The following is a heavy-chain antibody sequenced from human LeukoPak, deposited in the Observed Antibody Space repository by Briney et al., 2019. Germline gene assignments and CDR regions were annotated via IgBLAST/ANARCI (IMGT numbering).Heavy chain of an antibody. CDR1: GGSFSGYY. Sequence: SETLSLTCAVYGGSFSGYYWSWLRQPPGKGLEWIGEINHSGSTNYNPSLKSRVTISVDTSKNQFSLKLSSVTAADTAVYYCARGPIAVAGTGYRYWGQGTLVTVSS. CDR3: ARGPIAVAGTGYRY. J-gene: IGHJ4*02. V-gene: IGHV4-34*01. CDR2: INHSGST. D-gene: IGHD6-19*01.